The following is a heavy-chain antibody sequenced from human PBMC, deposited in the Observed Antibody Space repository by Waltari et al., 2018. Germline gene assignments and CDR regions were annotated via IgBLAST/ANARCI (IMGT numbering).Heavy chain of an antibody. CDR1: GFTFSSHW. J-gene: IGHJ4*02. V-gene: IGHV3-74*01. D-gene: IGHD1-26*01. Sequence: EVQLEESGGGLVQPGGSLRLSCAASGFTFSSHWMHWVRQAPGKGLVWVSRTNGDGSSTSYADSVKGRFTISRDNAKNTLYLQMNSLRAEDTAVYYCARVWGGSYYGYYFDYWGQGTLVTVSS. CDR2: TNGDGSST. CDR3: ARVWGGSYYGYYFDY.